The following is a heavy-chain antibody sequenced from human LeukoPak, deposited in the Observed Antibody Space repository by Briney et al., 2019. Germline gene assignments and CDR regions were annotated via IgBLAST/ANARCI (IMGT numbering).Heavy chain of an antibody. Sequence: SETLSLTCTVSGGSISSSSYYWGWIRQPPGKGLEWIGSIYYSGSTYYNPSLKSRVTISVDTSKNQFSLKLSSVTAADTAVYYCARFGSLNPDYWGQGTLVTVSS. J-gene: IGHJ4*02. V-gene: IGHV4-39*01. CDR3: ARFGSLNPDY. CDR2: IYYSGST. CDR1: GGSISSSSYY. D-gene: IGHD1-14*01.